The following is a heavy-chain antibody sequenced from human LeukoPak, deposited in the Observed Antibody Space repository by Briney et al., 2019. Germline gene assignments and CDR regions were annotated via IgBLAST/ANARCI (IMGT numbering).Heavy chain of an antibody. CDR2: ISSSSSYI. V-gene: IGHV3-21*01. J-gene: IGHJ4*02. CDR3: ARDRSSITIFGVVMGGPDY. CDR1: GFTFSSYS. D-gene: IGHD3-3*01. Sequence: GGSLRLSCAASGFTFSSYSMNWVRQAPGKGLEWVSSISSSSSYIYYADPVKGRFTISRDNAKNSLYLQMNSLRAEDTAVYYCARDRSSITIFGVVMGGPDYWGQGTLVTVSS.